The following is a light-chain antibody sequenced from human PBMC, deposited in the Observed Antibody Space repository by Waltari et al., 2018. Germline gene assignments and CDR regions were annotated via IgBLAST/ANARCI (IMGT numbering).Light chain of an antibody. CDR1: GSDVGGHNH. J-gene: IGLJ2*01. V-gene: IGLV2-14*01. CDR2: DVT. Sequence: QSALTQPASVSGSPGQSITMSCTGTGSDVGGHNHVSWYQQHPGKAPKLMIYDVTNRPSGISNRFSASKSGNTASLTVSGLQAEDEADYYCSSYSSSSTVVFGGGTKLTVL. CDR3: SSYSSSSTVV.